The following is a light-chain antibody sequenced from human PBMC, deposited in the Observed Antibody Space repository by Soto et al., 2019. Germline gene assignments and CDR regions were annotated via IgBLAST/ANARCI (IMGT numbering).Light chain of an antibody. J-gene: IGLJ1*01. CDR3: CSFAGNYIYV. Sequence: QSVLRHPAAGSGSPGRSITISCPGTSSGVGGYNYVSWYLQHPGKAPKVMIYDVSKRPSGVPDRFSGSKSGNTASLTISGLQSEDEADYYCCSFAGNYIYVFGTGTKVTVL. V-gene: IGLV2-11*01. CDR1: SSGVGGYNY. CDR2: DVS.